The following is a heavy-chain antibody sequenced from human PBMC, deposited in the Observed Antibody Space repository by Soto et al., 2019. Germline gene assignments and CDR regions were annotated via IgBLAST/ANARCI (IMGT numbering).Heavy chain of an antibody. V-gene: IGHV4-59*08. D-gene: IGHD3-16*01. CDR2: IYYIGST. CDR3: ARRGRADDMRHHVSKWLAP. J-gene: IGHJ5*02. Sequence: PSLTQCVRTTVACGSSRGFDGRCILQTTSKGLEWIGYIYYIGSTNYNPSLTRRVTISVDTSKNQFSLKLSSVTAADTAVYYCARRGRADDMRHHVSKWLAPWRNGTLVTVS. CDR1: CGSSRGFD.